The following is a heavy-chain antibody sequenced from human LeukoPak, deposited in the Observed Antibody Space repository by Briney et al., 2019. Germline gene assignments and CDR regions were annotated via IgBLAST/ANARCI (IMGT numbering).Heavy chain of an antibody. CDR1: GFTFSSYW. CDR3: ATYSSSWYLYYYYYMDV. V-gene: IGHV3-7*01. J-gene: IGHJ6*03. Sequence: GGSLRLSCAASGFTFSSYWMSWVRQAPGKGLEWVANIKQDGSEKYYVDSVKGRFTISRDNAKNSLYLQMNSLRAEDTAVYYCATYSSSWYLYYYYYMDVWGKGTTVTVSS. CDR2: IKQDGSEK. D-gene: IGHD6-13*01.